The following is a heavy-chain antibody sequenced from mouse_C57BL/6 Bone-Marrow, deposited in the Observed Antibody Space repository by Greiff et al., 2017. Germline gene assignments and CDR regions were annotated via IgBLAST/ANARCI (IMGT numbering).Heavy chain of an antibody. V-gene: IGHV1-18*01. D-gene: IGHD2-5*01. CDR2: INPNNGGT. CDR3: ATMDSNYTWFAY. Sequence: VQLQQSGPELVKPGASVKIPCKASGYTFTDYNMDWVKQSHGKSLEWIGDINPNNGGTIYNQKFTGKATLTVDKSSSTASMELRSLTSEDTAVYYCATMDSNYTWFAYWGQGTLVTVSA. J-gene: IGHJ3*01. CDR1: GYTFTDYN.